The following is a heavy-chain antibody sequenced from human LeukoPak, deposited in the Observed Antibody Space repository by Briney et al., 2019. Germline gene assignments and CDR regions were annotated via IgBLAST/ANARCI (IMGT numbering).Heavy chain of an antibody. Sequence: PGGSLRLSCAASGFTFSSYAMSWVRQAPGKGLEWVSGISGSGASRYDADSVKGRVTISRDNSKNTLYLQMNSLRAEDTAVYYCAQEGISGAYDHWSQGTLVTVSS. J-gene: IGHJ5*02. V-gene: IGHV3-23*01. CDR1: GFTFSSYA. CDR3: AQEGISGAYDH. D-gene: IGHD3-3*02. CDR2: ISGSGASR.